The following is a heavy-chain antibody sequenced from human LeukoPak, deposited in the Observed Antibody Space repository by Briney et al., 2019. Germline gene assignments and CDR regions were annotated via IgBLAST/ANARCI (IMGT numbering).Heavy chain of an antibody. V-gene: IGHV4-4*07. Sequence: SETLSLTCTVSGGSISSYYWSWIRQPAGKGLEWIGRIYTSGSTNYNPSLKSRVTMSVDTSKNQFSLKLSSVTAADTAVYYCATSIVPLLDYYYYYYMDVWGKGTTVTVSS. D-gene: IGHD2-15*01. CDR3: ATSIVPLLDYYYYYYMDV. J-gene: IGHJ6*03. CDR2: IYTSGST. CDR1: GGSISSYY.